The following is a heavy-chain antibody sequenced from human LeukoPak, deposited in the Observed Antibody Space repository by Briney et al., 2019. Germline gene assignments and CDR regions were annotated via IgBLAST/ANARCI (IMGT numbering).Heavy chain of an antibody. CDR3: ARLWGYCSSTSCYK. Sequence: PGRSLRLSCAASGFTFSSYWMSWVRQAPGKGLEWVANIKQDGSEKYYVDSVKGRFTISRDNAKNSLYLQMNSLRAEDTAVYYCARLWGYCSSTSCYKWGQGTLVTVSS. D-gene: IGHD2-2*02. CDR1: GFTFSSYW. J-gene: IGHJ4*02. CDR2: IKQDGSEK. V-gene: IGHV3-7*03.